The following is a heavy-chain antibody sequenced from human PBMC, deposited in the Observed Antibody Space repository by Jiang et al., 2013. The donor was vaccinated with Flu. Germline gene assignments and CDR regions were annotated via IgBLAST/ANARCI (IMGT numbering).Heavy chain of an antibody. CDR1: GGTFSSYA. V-gene: IGHV1-69*01. CDR3: ARGLGTAMVTSWFDP. CDR2: IIPIFGTA. J-gene: IGHJ5*02. D-gene: IGHD5-18*01. Sequence: SSVKVSCKASGGTFSSYAISWVRQAPGQGLEWMGGIIPIFGTANYAQKFQGRVTITADESTSTAYMELSSLRSEDTAVYYCARGLGTAMVTSWFDPWGQGTLVTVSS.